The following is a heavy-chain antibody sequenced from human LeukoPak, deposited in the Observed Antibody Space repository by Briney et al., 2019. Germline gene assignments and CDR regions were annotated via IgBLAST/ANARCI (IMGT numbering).Heavy chain of an antibody. Sequence: GGSLRLSCAASGFTFSSYAMSWVRQAPGKGLEWVSAISGSGGSTYYADSVKGRFTISRDNSKNTLYLQMNSLRAEDTAVYYCAKGNYYDSSGSATYFDYWGQGTLVTVSS. V-gene: IGHV3-23*01. CDR1: GFTFSSYA. J-gene: IGHJ4*02. CDR2: ISGSGGST. CDR3: AKGNYYDSSGSATYFDY. D-gene: IGHD3-22*01.